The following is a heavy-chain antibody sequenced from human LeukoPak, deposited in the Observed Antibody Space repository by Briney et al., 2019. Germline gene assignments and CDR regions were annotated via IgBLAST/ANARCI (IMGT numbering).Heavy chain of an antibody. CDR2: INHSGST. CDR1: GGSFSGYY. V-gene: IGHV4-34*01. D-gene: IGHD1-26*01. J-gene: IGHJ4*02. Sequence: SETLSLTCAVYGGSFSGYYWSWIRQPPGKGLEWIGEINHSGSTNYNPSLKSRVTISVDTSKNQFSLKLSSVTAADTAAYYCARESGSYSTGIDYWGQGTLVTVSS. CDR3: ARESGSYSTGIDY.